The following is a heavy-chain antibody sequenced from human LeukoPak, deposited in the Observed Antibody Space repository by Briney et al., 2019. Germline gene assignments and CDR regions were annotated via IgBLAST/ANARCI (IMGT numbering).Heavy chain of an antibody. CDR1: GFTFSSYG. V-gene: IGHV3-30*18. CDR2: ISYDGSNK. Sequence: GGSLRLSCAASGFTFSSYGMHWVRQAPGKGLEWVAVISYDGSNKYYADSVKGRCTISRDNSKNTLYLQMNSLRAEDTAVYYCAKDAYYDSGRYFDYWGQGTLVTVSS. D-gene: IGHD3-10*01. J-gene: IGHJ4*02. CDR3: AKDAYYDSGRYFDY.